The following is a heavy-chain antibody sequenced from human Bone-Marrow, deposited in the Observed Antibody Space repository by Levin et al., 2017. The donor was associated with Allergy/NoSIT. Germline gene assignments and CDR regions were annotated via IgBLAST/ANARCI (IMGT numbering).Heavy chain of an antibody. CDR1: GGTFSSYA. Sequence: SVKVSCKASGGTFSSYAISWVRQAPGQGLEWMGGIIPIFGTANYAQKFQGRVTITADESTSTAYMELSSLRSEDTAVYYCARTPTYYYDSSGYYLPLYAFDIWGQGTMVTVSS. J-gene: IGHJ3*02. CDR3: ARTPTYYYDSSGYYLPLYAFDI. CDR2: IIPIFGTA. D-gene: IGHD3-22*01. V-gene: IGHV1-69*13.